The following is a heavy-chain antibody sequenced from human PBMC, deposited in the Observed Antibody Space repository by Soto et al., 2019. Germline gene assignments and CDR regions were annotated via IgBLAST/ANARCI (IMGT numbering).Heavy chain of an antibody. CDR2: INASGGRT. CDR1: GYTFTSYY. D-gene: IGHD2-21*02. V-gene: IGHV1-46*03. CDR3: GRLLPPATSNS. J-gene: IGHJ5*01. Sequence: QVQLVQSGAEVKKPGASVKVSCKASGYTFTSYYVHWIRQAPGQGLEWMGIINASGGRTTYAPKFQSRGTMTTDTATSTVYMELSSLASEDTATYFGGRLLPPATSNSRSQGSLISVSS.